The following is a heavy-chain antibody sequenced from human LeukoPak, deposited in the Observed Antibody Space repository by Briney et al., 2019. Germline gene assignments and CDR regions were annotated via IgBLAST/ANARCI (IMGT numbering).Heavy chain of an antibody. CDR3: ARGVAKYSGSPPDY. CDR1: GFTFSTYA. V-gene: IGHV3-30*04. D-gene: IGHD1-26*01. CDR2: ISYDGSNK. J-gene: IGHJ4*02. Sequence: PGGSLRLSCAASGFTFSTYAMHWVRQAPGKGLEGVAVISYDGSNKYYADSVKGRFTISRDNSKNTLYLQMNSLGTEDTAVYYCARGVAKYSGSPPDYWGQGTLVTVSS.